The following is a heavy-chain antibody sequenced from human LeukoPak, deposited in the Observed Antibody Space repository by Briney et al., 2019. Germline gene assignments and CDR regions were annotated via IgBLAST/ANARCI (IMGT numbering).Heavy chain of an antibody. Sequence: ASVKVSCKASGYTLTSYDINWVRQATGQGLEWMGWMNPNSGNTGYAQKFQGRVTMTRNTSISTAYMELSSLRSEDTAVYYCARGSLRFLEWLSIYPPLHYYYGMDVWGQGTTVTVSS. CDR2: MNPNSGNT. V-gene: IGHV1-8*01. CDR1: GYTLTSYD. D-gene: IGHD3-3*01. CDR3: ARGSLRFLEWLSIYPPLHYYYGMDV. J-gene: IGHJ6*02.